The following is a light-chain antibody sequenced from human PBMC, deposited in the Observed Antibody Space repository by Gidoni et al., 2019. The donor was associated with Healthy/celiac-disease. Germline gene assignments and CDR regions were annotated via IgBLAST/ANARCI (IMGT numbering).Light chain of an antibody. J-gene: IGLJ3*02. CDR3: AAWDDSLNCWV. CDR2: SNN. CDR1: SSNIGSNT. V-gene: IGLV1-44*01. Sequence: QSVLTQPPSASGPPGQRVTISCSGSSSNIGSNTVNWYQQLPGTAPKLLIYSNNRRPSWVPDRFSGSKSGTSASLAISGLQSEDEADYYCAAWDDSLNCWVFGGGTKLTVL.